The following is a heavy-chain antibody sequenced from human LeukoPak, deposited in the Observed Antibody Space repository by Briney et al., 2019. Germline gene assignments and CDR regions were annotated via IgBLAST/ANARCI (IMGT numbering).Heavy chain of an antibody. J-gene: IGHJ4*02. D-gene: IGHD6-13*01. CDR3: WTNFDY. V-gene: IGHV3-20*01. Sequence: PGGSLRLSCAVSGFTVSSNYMSWVCQAPGKGLEWVSGINWNGGRTGHADSVKGRFTISRDNAKNSLYLQMNSLYCAKDVVSSRWTNFDYWGQGTLVTVSS. CDR2: INWNGGRT. CDR1: GFTVSSNY.